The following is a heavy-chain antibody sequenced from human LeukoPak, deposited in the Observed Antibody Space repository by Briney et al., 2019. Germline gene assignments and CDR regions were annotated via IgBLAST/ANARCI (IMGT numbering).Heavy chain of an antibody. D-gene: IGHD2-21*01. CDR2: VSGSGGNT. CDR3: ARDRCGDICFYGLDV. Sequence: GGSLRLSCAASGFTFNTYAMSWVRQAPGKGREWVSGVSGSGGNTYYADSVKGRFTISRDNSKNTLYLEMDSLRAEDTAVYYCARDRCGDICFYGLDVWGQGTTVSVSS. J-gene: IGHJ6*02. V-gene: IGHV3-23*01. CDR1: GFTFNTYA.